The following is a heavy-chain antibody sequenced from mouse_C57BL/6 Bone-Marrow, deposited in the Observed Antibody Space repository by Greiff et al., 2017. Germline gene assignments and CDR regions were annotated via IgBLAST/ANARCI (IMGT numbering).Heavy chain of an antibody. V-gene: IGHV14-4*01. CDR1: GFNIKDDY. J-gene: IGHJ4*01. D-gene: IGHD1-1*01. Sequence: VQLKESGAELVRPGASVKLSCTASGFNIKDDYMHWVKQRPEQGLEWIGWIDPENGDTEYASKFQGKATITADTSSNTAYLQLSSLTSEDTAVYYCTTGTTVVATNAMDYWGQGTSVTVSS. CDR3: TTGTTVVATNAMDY. CDR2: IDPENGDT.